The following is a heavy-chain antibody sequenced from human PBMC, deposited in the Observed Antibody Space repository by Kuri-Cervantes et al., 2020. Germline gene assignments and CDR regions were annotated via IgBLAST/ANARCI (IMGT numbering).Heavy chain of an antibody. CDR1: GFTFSNAW. CDR3: AMRSGSYWGDAFDT. Sequence: GESLKISCAASGFTFSNAWMSWVRQAPGKGLEWVSVIYSGGSTYYADSVKGRFTISRDNSKNTLYLQMNSLRAEDTAVYYCAMRSGSYWGDAFDTWGQGTMVTVSS. J-gene: IGHJ3*02. CDR2: IYSGGST. V-gene: IGHV3-53*01. D-gene: IGHD1-26*01.